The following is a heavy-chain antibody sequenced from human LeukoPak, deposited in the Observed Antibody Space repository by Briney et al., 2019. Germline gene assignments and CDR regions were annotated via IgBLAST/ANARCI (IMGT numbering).Heavy chain of an antibody. D-gene: IGHD3-22*01. CDR2: ISYDGGNK. CDR3: ARDRYYYDSSGYTFDY. CDR1: GFTFSSYG. Sequence: GGSLRLSCAASGFTFSSYGMHWVRQAPGKGLEWVALISYDGGNKYYADSVKGRFTISRDNSKNTLYLQMNSLRAEDTAVYYCARDRYYYDSSGYTFDYWGQGTLVTVSS. V-gene: IGHV3-30*03. J-gene: IGHJ4*02.